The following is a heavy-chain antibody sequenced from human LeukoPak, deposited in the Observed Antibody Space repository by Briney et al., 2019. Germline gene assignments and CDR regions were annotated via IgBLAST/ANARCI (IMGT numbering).Heavy chain of an antibody. D-gene: IGHD3-22*01. J-gene: IGHJ4*02. V-gene: IGHV3-23*01. Sequence: GGSLRLSCTVSGFTLSSYEMSWIRQAPGRGLEWVSSIDYSGGSSYYADSVKGRFTISRDDSKNTLYLQLNSLRVEDTAVYYCAKLSTYYYDSSGYYFDYWGQGTLVTVSS. CDR1: GFTLSSYE. CDR2: IDYSGGSS. CDR3: AKLSTYYYDSSGYYFDY.